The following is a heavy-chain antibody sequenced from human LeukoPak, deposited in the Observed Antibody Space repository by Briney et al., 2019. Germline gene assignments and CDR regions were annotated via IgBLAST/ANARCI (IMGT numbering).Heavy chain of an antibody. CDR1: GFSLSTSGVG. J-gene: IGHJ4*02. CDR3: AHKPSNYDYLTGYSYYYFDY. CDR2: IYWDDDK. D-gene: IGHD3-9*01. Sequence: SGPTLVNPTQTLTLTCTFSGFSLSTSGVGVGWIRQPPGKALEWLALIYWDDDKFYSPSLKSRLTITKHDSKNQVVLTLTNMDPVDTATYFCAHKPSNYDYLTGYSYYYFDYWGQGTLVTVSS. V-gene: IGHV2-5*02.